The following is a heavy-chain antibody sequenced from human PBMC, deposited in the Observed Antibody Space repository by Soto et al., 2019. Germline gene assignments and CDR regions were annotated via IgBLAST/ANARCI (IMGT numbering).Heavy chain of an antibody. CDR3: ARDPGRSYGPD. J-gene: IGHJ4*02. CDR1: GFTVSSNY. CDR2: IYSGGST. V-gene: IGHV3-66*01. Sequence: GGSLKLSCAASGFTVSSNYMSWVRQAPGKGLEWVSVIYSGGSTYYADSVKGRFTISRDNSKNTLYLQMNSLRAEDTAVYYCARDPGRSYGPDWGQGTLVTVSS. D-gene: IGHD1-26*01.